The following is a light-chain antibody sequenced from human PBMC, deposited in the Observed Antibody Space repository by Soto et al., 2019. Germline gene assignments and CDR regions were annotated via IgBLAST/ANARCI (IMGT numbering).Light chain of an antibody. J-gene: IGLJ1*01. CDR3: SSYAGSGNV. CDR1: SSDVGGYNY. V-gene: IGLV2-8*01. CDR2: EVN. Sequence: QSALTXPPSASGSPGQSVAISCTGTSSDVGGYNYVSWYQQHPGKAPKLMIYEVNKRPSGVPDRFSGSKSGNTASLTVSGLQAEDEADYYCSSYAGSGNVFGTGTKVTVL.